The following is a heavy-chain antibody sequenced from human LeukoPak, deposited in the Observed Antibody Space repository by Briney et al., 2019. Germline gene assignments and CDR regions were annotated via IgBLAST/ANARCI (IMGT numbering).Heavy chain of an antibody. D-gene: IGHD6-19*01. V-gene: IGHV5-51*01. CDR3: ARCSSGWSDLPIDY. CDR1: GYSFTSYW. J-gene: IGHJ4*02. CDR2: IYPGDSDT. Sequence: GESLQISCQGSGYSFTSYWIGWVRQMPGKGLEWMGIIYPGDSDTRYSPSFQGQVTISADKSISTAYLQWSSLKASDTTMYYCARCSSGWSDLPIDYWGQGTLVTVSS.